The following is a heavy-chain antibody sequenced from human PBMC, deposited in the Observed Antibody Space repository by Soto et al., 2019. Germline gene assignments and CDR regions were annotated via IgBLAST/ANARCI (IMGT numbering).Heavy chain of an antibody. CDR1: GGCFSSNA. V-gene: IGHV1-69*06. J-gene: IGHJ5*02. D-gene: IGHD2-15*01. Sequence: SSVKGSRKASGGCFSSNAISWVRQAPGQGLEWMGGIIPIFGTANYAQKFQGRVTITADKSTSTAYMELSSLRSEDTAVYYCARVDVVVAATHPNWFDPWGQGTLVTVSS. CDR2: IIPIFGTA. CDR3: ARVDVVVAATHPNWFDP.